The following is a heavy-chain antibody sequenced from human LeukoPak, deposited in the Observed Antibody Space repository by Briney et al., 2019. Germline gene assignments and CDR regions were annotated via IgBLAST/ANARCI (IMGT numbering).Heavy chain of an antibody. CDR3: ARSRYIVVVTHNWFDP. CDR2: INPNSGGT. V-gene: IGHV1-2*02. D-gene: IGHD3-22*01. CDR1: GYTFTGYY. J-gene: IGHJ5*02. Sequence: ASVKVSCKASGYTFTGYYMHWVRQAPGQGLEWMGWINPNSGGTNYAQKFQGRVTMTRDTSISTAYMELSRLRSDDTAVYYCARSRYIVVVTHNWFDPWGQGTLVTVSS.